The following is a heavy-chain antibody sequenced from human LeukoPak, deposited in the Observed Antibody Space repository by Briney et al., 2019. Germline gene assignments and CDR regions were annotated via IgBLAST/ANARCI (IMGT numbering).Heavy chain of an antibody. Sequence: GGSLRLSCAASGFTFSSYGMHWVRQAPGRGRERVAVIWYEGSNKYYADSVKGRFTISRDNSKNTLYLQMNSLRAEDTAVYYCAKGGRDGGWFYYYYYYMDVWGKGTTVTVSS. D-gene: IGHD1-26*01. J-gene: IGHJ6*03. CDR3: AKGGRDGGWFYYYYYYMDV. CDR2: IWYEGSNK. CDR1: GFTFSSYG. V-gene: IGHV3-33*06.